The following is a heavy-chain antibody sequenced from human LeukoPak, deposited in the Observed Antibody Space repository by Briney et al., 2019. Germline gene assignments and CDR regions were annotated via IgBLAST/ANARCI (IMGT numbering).Heavy chain of an antibody. D-gene: IGHD4-17*01. CDR2: IYYSGST. Sequence: SIYYSGSTYYNPSLKSRVTISVDTSKNQFSLKLSSVTAADTAVYYCARSYGDYADWYFDLWGRGTLVTVSS. CDR3: ARSYGDYADWYFDL. V-gene: IGHV4-39*01. J-gene: IGHJ2*01.